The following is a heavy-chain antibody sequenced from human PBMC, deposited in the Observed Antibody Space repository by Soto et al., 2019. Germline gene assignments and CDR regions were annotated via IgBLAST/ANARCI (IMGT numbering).Heavy chain of an antibody. J-gene: IGHJ5*01. CDR1: GFSLTNSGVG. V-gene: IGHV2-5*02. CDR2: IYWDNDR. CDR3: AQRVTYSGSWDGGWFDS. Sequence: QITLKESGPTLVEPTQTLTLTCSFSGFSLTNSGVGVGWLRQVPGKALECLGIIYWDNDRRYNPSLKTRPTITNDTSKNQVVLTMTYREPVDTGTYYCAQRVTYSGSWDGGWFDSWGQGTPVTVS. D-gene: IGHD2-15*01.